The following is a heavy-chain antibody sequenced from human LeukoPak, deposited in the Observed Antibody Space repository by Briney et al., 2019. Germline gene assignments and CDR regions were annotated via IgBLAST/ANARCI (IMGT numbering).Heavy chain of an antibody. V-gene: IGHV7-4-1*02. CDR1: GYTFTSYA. D-gene: IGHD5/OR15-5a*01. CDR2: INTNTGNP. Sequence: GASVKVSCKASGYTFTSYAMNWVRQAPGQGLGWMGWINTNTGNPTYAQGFTGRFVFSLDTSVSTAYLQSSSLKYDDTAVYYCARDSVIREYWGQGTLVTVSS. J-gene: IGHJ4*02. CDR3: ARDSVIREY.